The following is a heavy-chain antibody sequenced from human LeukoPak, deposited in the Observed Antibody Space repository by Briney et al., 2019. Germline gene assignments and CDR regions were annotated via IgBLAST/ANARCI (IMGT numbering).Heavy chain of an antibody. Sequence: PGGSLRLSCAASGFTFSTYEMNWVRQAPGKGLECLSYIDGSGSTTYYTDSVKGRFTLSRDNAKNSLYLQMNSLRAEDTAVYYCARALYYDILTGYQTHTYYFDYWGQGTLVTVSS. D-gene: IGHD3-9*01. J-gene: IGHJ4*02. V-gene: IGHV3-48*03. CDR1: GFTFSTYE. CDR2: IDGSGSTT. CDR3: ARALYYDILTGYQTHTYYFDY.